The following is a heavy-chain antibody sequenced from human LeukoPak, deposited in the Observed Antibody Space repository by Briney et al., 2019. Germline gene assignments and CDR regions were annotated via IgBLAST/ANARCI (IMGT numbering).Heavy chain of an antibody. V-gene: IGHV5-51*01. D-gene: IGHD3-9*01. CDR1: GYSFTSYW. CDR2: IYPGDSDT. CDR3: ARLGTYDILTGCLGAFDI. J-gene: IGHJ3*02. Sequence: GESLKISCKGSGYSFTSYWIGWVRQMPGKGLEWMGIIYPGDSDTRYSPSFQGQVTISADKSISTAYLQWSSLKASDTAMYYCARLGTYDILTGCLGAFDIWGQGTMVTVSS.